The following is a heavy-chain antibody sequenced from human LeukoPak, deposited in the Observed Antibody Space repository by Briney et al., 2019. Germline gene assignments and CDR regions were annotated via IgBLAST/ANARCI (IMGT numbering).Heavy chain of an antibody. D-gene: IGHD3-22*01. J-gene: IGHJ4*02. V-gene: IGHV3-73*01. CDR2: IRSKANSYAT. CDR1: GFTFSGSA. CDR3: TSPKVDYYDSSGYYSE. Sequence: GGSLRLSCAASGFTFSGSAMHWVRQASGKGLEWVDRIRSKANSYATAYAASVKGRFTISRDDSKNTAYLQMNSLKTEDTAVYYCTSPKVDYYDSSGYYSEWGQGTLVTVSS.